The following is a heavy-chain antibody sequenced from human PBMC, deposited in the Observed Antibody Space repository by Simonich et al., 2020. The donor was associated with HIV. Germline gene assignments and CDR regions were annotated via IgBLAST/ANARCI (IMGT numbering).Heavy chain of an antibody. J-gene: IGHJ4*02. D-gene: IGHD3-3*01. V-gene: IGHV3-23*01. CDR3: AKDRYYNFWSGYYDY. CDR2: IRGSGGST. Sequence: EVQLLESGGGLVQPGGSLRLSCAASGFTFSSFAMSWGRQGPGTGLGWGSAIRGSGGSTYYADSVKGRFTISRDNSKNTLYLQMNSLRAEDTAVYYCAKDRYYNFWSGYYDYWGQGTLVTVSS. CDR1: GFTFSSFA.